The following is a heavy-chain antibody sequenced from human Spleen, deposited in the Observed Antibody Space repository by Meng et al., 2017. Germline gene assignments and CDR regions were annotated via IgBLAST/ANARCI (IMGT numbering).Heavy chain of an antibody. CDR3: ARQASGTDV. V-gene: IGHV3-33*01. Sequence: GGSLRLSCAASGFSFNTYDMHWVRQAPGKGLEWVALIWYDGSNKYYADSVKGRFTISRDNSNNTVYLQMNSLRAEDTAVFYCARQASGTDVWGRGTTVTVSS. J-gene: IGHJ6*02. CDR2: IWYDGSNK. CDR1: GFSFNTYD.